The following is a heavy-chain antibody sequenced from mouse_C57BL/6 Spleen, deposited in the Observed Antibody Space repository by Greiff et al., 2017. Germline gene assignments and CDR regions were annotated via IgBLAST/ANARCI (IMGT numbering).Heavy chain of an antibody. CDR3: AREEVTTPFAY. D-gene: IGHD2-2*01. CDR1: GYSITSGYY. J-gene: IGHJ3*01. V-gene: IGHV3-6*01. Sequence: DVQLQESGPGLVKPSQSLSLTCSVTGYSITSGYYWNWIRQFPGNKLEWMGYISYDGSNNYNPSLKNRISITRDTSKNQFFLKLNSVTTEDTATYYCAREEVTTPFAYWGQGTLVTVSA. CDR2: ISYDGSN.